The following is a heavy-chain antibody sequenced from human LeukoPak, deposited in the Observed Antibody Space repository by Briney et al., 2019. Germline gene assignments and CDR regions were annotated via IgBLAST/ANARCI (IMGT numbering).Heavy chain of an antibody. D-gene: IGHD1-26*01. J-gene: IGHJ4*02. V-gene: IGHV4-39*01. CDR2: IYYSGST. CDR3: ARRRWELEGNYFDY. Sequence: SETLSLTCTVSGGSISSSSYYWGWIRQPPGKGLEWIGSIYYSGSTHYNPSLKSRVTISVDTSKNQFSLKLSSVTAADTAVYYCARRRWELEGNYFDYWGQGTLVTVSS. CDR1: GGSISSSSYY.